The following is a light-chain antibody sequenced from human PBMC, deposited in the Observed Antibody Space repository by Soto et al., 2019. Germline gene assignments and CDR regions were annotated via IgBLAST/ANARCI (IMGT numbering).Light chain of an antibody. CDR1: QGISNY. V-gene: IGKV1-9*01. Sequence: DIQLTQSPSFLSASVGDRVTITCRASQGISNYVAWYQQKPGKAPNLLIFVASSLQSGVPYSFSGSGSGQEFTLTISRLQPEDSATFYCQQLFGFPPPFGQGTRLEIK. J-gene: IGKJ5*01. CDR3: QQLFGFPPP. CDR2: VAS.